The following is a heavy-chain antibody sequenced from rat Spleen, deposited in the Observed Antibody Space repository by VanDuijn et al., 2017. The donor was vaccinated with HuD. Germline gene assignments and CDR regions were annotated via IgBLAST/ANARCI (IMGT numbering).Heavy chain of an antibody. J-gene: IGHJ2*01. V-gene: IGHV5-31*01. Sequence: EVQLVESGGGLVQPGRSLKLSCVASGFTFNNYWMTWIRQAPGKGLEWVASITNIGGSTYYPDSVKGRFTISRDDAKSTLYLQMNSLRSEDTATYYCTREGFYGNYLDQWGRGVMVTVSS. CDR1: GFTFNNYW. CDR3: TREGFYGNYLDQ. CDR2: ITNIGGST. D-gene: IGHD1-11*01.